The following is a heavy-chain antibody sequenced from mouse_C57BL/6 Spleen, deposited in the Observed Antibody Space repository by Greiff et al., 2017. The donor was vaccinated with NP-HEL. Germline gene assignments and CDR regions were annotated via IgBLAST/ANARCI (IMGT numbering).Heavy chain of an antibody. CDR1: GYTFTSYW. V-gene: IGHV1-50*01. Sequence: VQLQQPGAELVKPGASVKLSCKASGYTFTSYWMQWVKQRPGQGLEWIGEIDPSDSYTNYNQKFKGKATLTVDTCISTTYMQLSSLTSEDSAVYYCARSHSLLREAMDYWGQGTSVTVSS. CDR3: ARSHSLLREAMDY. CDR2: IDPSDSYT. D-gene: IGHD1-2*01. J-gene: IGHJ4*01.